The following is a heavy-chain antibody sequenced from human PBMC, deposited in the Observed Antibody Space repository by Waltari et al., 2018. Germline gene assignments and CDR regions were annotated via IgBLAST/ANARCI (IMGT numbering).Heavy chain of an antibody. CDR3: TRDPASIAVRYFQH. CDR2: MFHGGGDT. D-gene: IGHD6-19*01. V-gene: IGHV3-23*03. J-gene: IGHJ1*01. CDR1: GFFFSSYT. Sequence: EVQLLESGGGLVQPGGSLRLSCAASGFFFSSYTMNWVRQAPGKGLGLVSMFHGGGDTDYSDSVRCRFIISRDNSKNMLYLQMNSLKTEDTAVYYCTRDPASIAVRYFQHWGQGTLVTVSS.